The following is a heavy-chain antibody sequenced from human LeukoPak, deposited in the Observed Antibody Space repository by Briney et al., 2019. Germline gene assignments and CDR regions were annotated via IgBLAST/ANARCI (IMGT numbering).Heavy chain of an antibody. CDR2: IYHSGST. CDR3: ARDKIPKPRYYDFWSGYYEGSGFDP. CDR1: GGSISSGGYS. Sequence: KPSETLSLTCTVSGGSISSGGYSWSWIRQPPGKGLEWIGYIYHSGSTYYNPSLKSRVTISVDRSKNQFSLKLSSVTAADTAVYYCARDKIPKPRYYDFWSGYYEGSGFDPWGQGTLVTVSS. D-gene: IGHD3-3*01. V-gene: IGHV4-30-2*01. J-gene: IGHJ5*02.